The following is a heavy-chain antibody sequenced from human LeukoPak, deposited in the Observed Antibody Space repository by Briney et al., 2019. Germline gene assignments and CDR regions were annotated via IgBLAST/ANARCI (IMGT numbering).Heavy chain of an antibody. Sequence: SVKVSCKASGGTFSSYAISWVRQAPGQGLEWMGGIIPIFGTANYAQKFQGRVTITADESTSTAYMELSSLRSEDTAVYYCAKGSNYDFWSGYYKDAFDIWGRGTMVTVSS. CDR2: IIPIFGTA. CDR1: GGTFSSYA. V-gene: IGHV1-69*13. CDR3: AKGSNYDFWSGYYKDAFDI. J-gene: IGHJ3*02. D-gene: IGHD3-3*01.